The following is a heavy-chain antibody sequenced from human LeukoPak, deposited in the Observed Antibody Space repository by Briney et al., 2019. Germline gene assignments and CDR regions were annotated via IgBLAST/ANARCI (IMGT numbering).Heavy chain of an antibody. CDR1: GFTFSSYE. V-gene: IGHV3-48*03. Sequence: PGGSLRLSCAASGFTFSSYEMNWVRQAPGKGLEWVSYISSSGSTIYYADSVKGRFTISRDNSKNTLYLQMNSLRAEDTAVYYCARDRPGAFDIWGQGTMVTVSS. CDR2: ISSSGSTI. CDR3: ARDRPGAFDI. J-gene: IGHJ3*02.